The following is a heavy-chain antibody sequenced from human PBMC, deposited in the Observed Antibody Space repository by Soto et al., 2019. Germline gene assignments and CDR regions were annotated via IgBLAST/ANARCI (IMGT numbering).Heavy chain of an antibody. CDR3: ARDRWINVVVVAATEGWGDAFDI. CDR1: GDSVSSNSAA. V-gene: IGHV6-1*01. CDR2: TYYRSKWYN. J-gene: IGHJ3*02. D-gene: IGHD2-15*01. Sequence: SQTLSLTCAISGDSVSSNSAAWNWIRQSPSRGLEWLGRTYYRSKWYNDYAVSVKSRITINPDTSKNQFSLQLNSVTPEDTAVYYCARDRWINVVVVAATEGWGDAFDIWGQGTMVTVSS.